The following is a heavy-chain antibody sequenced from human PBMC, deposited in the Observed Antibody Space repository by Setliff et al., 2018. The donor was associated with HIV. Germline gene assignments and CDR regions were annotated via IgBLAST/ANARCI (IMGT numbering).Heavy chain of an antibody. CDR2: INAESGDT. Sequence: ASVKVSCKASGYTFTDYYIQWVRQAPGQGLEWMGWINAESGDTNYAEKFQGRVTMTRDTSISTAYMEMSRLRSDDTAIYYCARAAGDWNTFDIWGQGTMVTVSS. CDR3: ARAAGDWNTFDI. CDR1: GYTFTDYY. V-gene: IGHV1-2*02. J-gene: IGHJ3*02. D-gene: IGHD1-1*01.